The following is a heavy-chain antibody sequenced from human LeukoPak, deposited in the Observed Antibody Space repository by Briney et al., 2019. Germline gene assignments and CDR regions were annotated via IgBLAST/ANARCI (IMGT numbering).Heavy chain of an antibody. CDR3: VRSSTYHLFDD. CDR1: GGSISSYY. D-gene: IGHD2-15*01. Sequence: KSSETLSLTCTVSGGSISSYYWSWIRQPPGKGLEWIGYISYSGSTNYNPSLKSRVTISIDTSKNQFSLKLSSVTAADTAVYYCVRSSTYHLFDDWGQGTLVTVSS. J-gene: IGHJ4*02. V-gene: IGHV4-59*08. CDR2: ISYSGST.